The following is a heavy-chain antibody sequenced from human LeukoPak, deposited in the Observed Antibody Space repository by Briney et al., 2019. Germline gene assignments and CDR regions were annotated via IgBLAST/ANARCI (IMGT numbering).Heavy chain of an antibody. CDR2: INPNSGGT. CDR1: GGTFSSYA. V-gene: IGHV1-2*02. J-gene: IGHJ4*02. Sequence: ASVKVSCKASGGTFSSYAISWVRQAPGQGLEWMGWINPNSGGTNYAQKFQGRVTMTRDTSISTAYMELSRLRSDDTAVYYCARIAAAGTHFDYWGQGTLVTVSS. D-gene: IGHD6-13*01. CDR3: ARIAAAGTHFDY.